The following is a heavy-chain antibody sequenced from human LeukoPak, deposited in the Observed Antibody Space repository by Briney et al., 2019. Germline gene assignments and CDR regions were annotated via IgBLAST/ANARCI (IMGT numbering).Heavy chain of an antibody. CDR1: GFTFDDYA. J-gene: IGHJ4*02. CDR2: ISWNSGSI. Sequence: SGRSLRLSCAASGFTFDDYAMHWVRQAPGKGLEWVSGISWNSGSIGYADSVKGRFTIPRDNAKNSLYLQMNSLRAEDTALYYCAKDYGLYSYGLDYWGQGTLVTVSS. CDR3: AKDYGLYSYGLDY. V-gene: IGHV3-9*01. D-gene: IGHD5-18*01.